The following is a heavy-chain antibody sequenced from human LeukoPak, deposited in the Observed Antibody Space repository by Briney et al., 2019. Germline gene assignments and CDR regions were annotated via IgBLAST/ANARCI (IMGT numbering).Heavy chain of an antibody. J-gene: IGHJ4*02. D-gene: IGHD5-12*01. CDR1: GFTFSNYW. CDR3: ARTAYSDYSLGF. CDR2: ISSDGSST. V-gene: IGHV3-74*01. Sequence: GGSLRLSCASSGFTFSNYWMHWVRQAPGKGLVWVSRISSDGSSTSYADSVKGRFTISRDNAKNTLYLQMNSLRAEDTAVYYCARTAYSDYSLGFWGQGTLVTVSS.